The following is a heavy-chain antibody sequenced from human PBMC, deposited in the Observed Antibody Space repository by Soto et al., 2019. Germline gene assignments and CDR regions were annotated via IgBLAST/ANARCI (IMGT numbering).Heavy chain of an antibody. Sequence: PGESLKISCQGSGYNFATHWICWVRHKAWKGLEWMGIIFPGDAETRYSPSFQGHITISADKSISIAYLRWSSLKASDTGMYYCATPGGFGMDVWGQGTTVTVSS. J-gene: IGHJ6*02. V-gene: IGHV5-51*01. CDR1: GYNFATHW. D-gene: IGHD5-12*01. CDR2: IFPGDAET. CDR3: ATPGGFGMDV.